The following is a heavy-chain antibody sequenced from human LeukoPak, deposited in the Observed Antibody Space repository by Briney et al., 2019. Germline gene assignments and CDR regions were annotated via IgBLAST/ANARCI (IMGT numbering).Heavy chain of an antibody. D-gene: IGHD3-3*01. J-gene: IGHJ6*03. CDR3: ARIFGESGCGLYYYYYMDV. CDR2: IYYSGST. Sequence: SETLSLTCTVSGGSISSYYWSWIRQPPGKGPEWIGYIYYSGSTNYNPSLKSRVTISVDTSKNQFSLKLSSVTAADTAVYYCARIFGESGCGLYYYYYMDVWGKGTTVTVSS. CDR1: GGSISSYY. V-gene: IGHV4-59*01.